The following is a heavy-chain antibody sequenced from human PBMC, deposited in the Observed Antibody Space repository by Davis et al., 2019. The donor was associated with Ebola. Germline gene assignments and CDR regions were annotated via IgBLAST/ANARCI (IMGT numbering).Heavy chain of an antibody. CDR1: GFTFSSNS. CDR3: ARIAWDLYYYDSSGYYRGYGMDV. CDR2: ISSSSNYI. V-gene: IGHV3-21*01. D-gene: IGHD3-22*01. J-gene: IGHJ6*04. Sequence: PGGSLRLSCAASGFTFSSNSMNWVRQAPGKGLEWVSFISSSSNYIYYADSVKGRFTISRDNAKNSLYLQMNSLRAEDTAVYYCARIAWDLYYYDSSGYYRGYGMDVWGKGTTVTVSS.